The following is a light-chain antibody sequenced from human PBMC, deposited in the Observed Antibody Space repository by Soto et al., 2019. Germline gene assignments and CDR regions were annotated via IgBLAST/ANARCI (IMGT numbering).Light chain of an antibody. CDR2: KAS. J-gene: IGKJ1*01. CDR1: QSISTW. CDR3: QHYNSYSEA. V-gene: IGKV1-5*03. Sequence: DIQMTQSPSTLSASGGDRVTITCRASQSISTWLAWYQQKPGKAPKLLIYKASTLKSGVPSRFSGSGSGTEFTLTISSLQPDDFATYYCQHYNSYSEAFGQGTKVDI.